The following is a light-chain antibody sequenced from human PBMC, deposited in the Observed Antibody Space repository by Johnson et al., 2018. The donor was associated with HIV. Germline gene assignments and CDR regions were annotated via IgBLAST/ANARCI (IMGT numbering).Light chain of an antibody. V-gene: IGLV1-51*02. J-gene: IGLJ1*01. Sequence: QSVLTQPPSVSAAPRQKVTISCSGSSSNIGNNYVSWYQQLPGTAPKLLIYENNKRPSGIPDRFSGSKSGTSATLGITGLQTGDEADYYCGTWYSSLSVGVFGTGTKVTVL. CDR3: GTWYSSLSVGV. CDR2: ENN. CDR1: SSNIGNNY.